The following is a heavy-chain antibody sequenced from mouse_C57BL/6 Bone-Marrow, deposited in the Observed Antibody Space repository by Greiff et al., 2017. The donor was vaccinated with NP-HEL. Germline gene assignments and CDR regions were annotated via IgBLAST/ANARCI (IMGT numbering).Heavy chain of an antibody. V-gene: IGHV5-16*01. D-gene: IGHD1-1*01. CDR2: INYDGSST. CDR1: GFTFSDYY. Sequence: EVQLLESEGGLVQPGSSMKLSCTASGFTFSDYYMAWVRQVPEKGLEWVANINYDGSSTYYLDSLKSRFIISRDNAKNILYLQMSSLKSEDTATYYCARSGHYASSYVYWYFDVWGTGTTVTVSS. CDR3: ARSGHYASSYVYWYFDV. J-gene: IGHJ1*03.